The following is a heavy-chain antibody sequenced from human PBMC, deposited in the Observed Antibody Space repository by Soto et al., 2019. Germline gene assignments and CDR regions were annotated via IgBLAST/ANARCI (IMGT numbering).Heavy chain of an antibody. Sequence: QLQLQESGPGLVKPSETLSLTCTVSGGSISSSSYYWGWIRQPPGKGLEWIGTIYYSGSTYYNPSLRSRVTISEDTTKNQFSLKLSSVTAADTAVYYCARRGSGIYQAYWGQGTLVTVSS. CDR2: IYYSGST. J-gene: IGHJ4*02. CDR1: GGSISSSSYY. D-gene: IGHD3-10*01. CDR3: ARRGSGIYQAY. V-gene: IGHV4-39*01.